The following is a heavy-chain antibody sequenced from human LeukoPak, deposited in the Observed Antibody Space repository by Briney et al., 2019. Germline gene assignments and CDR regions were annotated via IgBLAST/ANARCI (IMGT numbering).Heavy chain of an antibody. CDR1: GYSFTSYW. J-gene: IGHJ4*02. CDR3: ARLSGESIAVAVHFDY. CDR2: IYPGDSDT. D-gene: IGHD6-19*01. Sequence: GESLKISCKGSGYSFTSYWIGWVRQMPGKGLEWMGIIYPGDSDTRYSPSFQGQVTISADKSISTAYLQWSSLKASDTAMYYCARLSGESIAVAVHFDYWGQGTLVTVSS. V-gene: IGHV5-51*01.